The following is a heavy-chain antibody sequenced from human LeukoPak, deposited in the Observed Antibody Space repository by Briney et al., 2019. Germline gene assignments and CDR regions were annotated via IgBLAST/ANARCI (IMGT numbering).Heavy chain of an antibody. CDR3: AKDVAGGFGPYYYYYMDV. J-gene: IGHJ6*03. V-gene: IGHV3-23*01. Sequence: PGGSLRLSCAASGFTFSSYAMSWVRQAPGKGLEWVSAISGSGGSTYYADSVKGRFTISRDNSKNTLYLQMNSLRAEDTAVYYCAKDVAGGFGPYYYYYMDVWGKGTTVTVSS. CDR1: GFTFSSYA. CDR2: ISGSGGST. D-gene: IGHD3-10*01.